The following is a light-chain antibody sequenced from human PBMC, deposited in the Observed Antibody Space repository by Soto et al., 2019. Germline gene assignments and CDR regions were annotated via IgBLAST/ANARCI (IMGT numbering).Light chain of an antibody. CDR2: GNS. CDR1: SSNIGAGYD. J-gene: IGLJ3*02. V-gene: IGLV1-40*01. CDR3: PSYDSSLSGWV. Sequence: QSVLTQPPSVSGAPGQRVTISCTGSSSNIGAGYDVHWYQQLPGTAPKLLIYGNSNRPSGVPDRFSGSKSGTSASLAITGLRAEDVADYYFPSYDSSLSGWVFGGGTKLTVL.